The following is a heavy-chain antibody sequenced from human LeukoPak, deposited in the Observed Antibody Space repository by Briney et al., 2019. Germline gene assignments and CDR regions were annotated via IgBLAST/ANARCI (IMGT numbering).Heavy chain of an antibody. CDR3: ARSQYSSSSVL. Sequence: GGSLRLSCAASGFSFSSFWMNWVRQAPGKGLEWVANIKHDGSEKYYVDSVKGRFTISRDNAKSSLFLQMNSLRVEDTAVYYCARSQYSSSSVLWGQGTMVTVSS. CDR1: GFSFSSFW. J-gene: IGHJ3*01. CDR2: IKHDGSEK. V-gene: IGHV3-7*05. D-gene: IGHD6-6*01.